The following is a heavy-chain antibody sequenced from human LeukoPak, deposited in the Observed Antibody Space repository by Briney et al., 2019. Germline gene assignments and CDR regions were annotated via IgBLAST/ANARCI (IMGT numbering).Heavy chain of an antibody. Sequence: GGSLRLSCAASGFNFITAAMTWVRQAPGKGLEWVSLIGSSGGSTYYADSVKGRFTISRDDANNSLYLQMNGLRAEDTAVYYCARILAFSGSWGYFDYWGQGALVTVSS. CDR2: IGSSGGST. CDR1: GFNFITAA. V-gene: IGHV3-23*01. CDR3: ARILAFSGSWGYFDY. J-gene: IGHJ4*02. D-gene: IGHD6-13*01.